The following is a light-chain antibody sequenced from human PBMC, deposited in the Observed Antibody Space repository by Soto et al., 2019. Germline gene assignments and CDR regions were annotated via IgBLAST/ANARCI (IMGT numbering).Light chain of an antibody. V-gene: IGKV3-11*01. CDR1: QRVSSY. CDR3: QQRSNWPPGYT. Sequence: EIVLTQYPATLSLSPGERATLSCRASQRVSSYLAWYQQKPGQAPRLLIYDASNRATGIPARFSGSGSGTDFTLTISSLEPEDFAVYYCQQRSNWPPGYTFGQGTKLEIK. CDR2: DAS. J-gene: IGKJ2*01.